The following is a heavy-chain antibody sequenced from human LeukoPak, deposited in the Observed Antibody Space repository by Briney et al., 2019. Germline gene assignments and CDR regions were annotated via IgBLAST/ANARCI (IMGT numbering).Heavy chain of an antibody. CDR1: GYNFAGYY. CDR3: ARARSTWQMVDY. V-gene: IGHV1-2*02. J-gene: IGHJ4*02. CDR2: INPNNGAT. D-gene: IGHD2-8*01. Sequence: ASVKVSCKVSGYNFAGYYIHWVRQAPGHGLEFMGWINPNNGATNYAQNFQGRVTMTRDTSISTAFMELSSLRSDDTAVFYCARARSTWQMVDYWGQGTLVTVPS.